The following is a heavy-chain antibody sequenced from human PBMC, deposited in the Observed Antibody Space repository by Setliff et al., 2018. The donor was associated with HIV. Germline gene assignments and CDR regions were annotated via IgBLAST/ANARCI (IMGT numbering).Heavy chain of an antibody. V-gene: IGHV4-61*09. CDR1: GGSISSGSYY. CDR3: ARAPPGIQNDAFDV. J-gene: IGHJ3*01. Sequence: SETLSLTCSVSGGSISSGSYYWTWIRQPAGKGPEWIGHIYTNGYTNYNPSLKSRVTISVDTSKNQFSLKLSSVTAADTAVYYCARAPPGIQNDAFDVWGQGTMVTVSS. CDR2: IYTNGYT.